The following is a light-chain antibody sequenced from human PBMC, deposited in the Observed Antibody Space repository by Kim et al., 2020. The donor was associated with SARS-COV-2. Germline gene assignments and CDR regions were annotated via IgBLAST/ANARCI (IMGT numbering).Light chain of an antibody. CDR2: DVS. J-gene: IGLJ1*01. V-gene: IGLV2-14*03. CDR3: CSYTSSSTLDYV. CDR1: SSDVGGYNY. Sequence: QSALTQPASVSGSPGQSITISCTGTSSDVGGYNYVSWYQQHPGKAPKLMIYDVSNRPSGVSNRFSGSKSGNTASLTISGLLAEDEADYYCCSYTSSSTLDYVFGTGTKSPS.